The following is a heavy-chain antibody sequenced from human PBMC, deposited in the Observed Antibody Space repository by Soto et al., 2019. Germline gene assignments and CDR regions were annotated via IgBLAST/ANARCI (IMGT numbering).Heavy chain of an antibody. D-gene: IGHD4-17*01. V-gene: IGHV3-7*01. Sequence: EAQLVESGGGLVQPGGSLRLSCGASGITFSRCLMSWVRQAPGKGLEWVASISQDGTDTDYVDSVKGRFAISRDNPKNSLYLQMNSLRADDTAVYYCARDPLSYGDYAPTYWYFALWGRGTRVTVSS. J-gene: IGHJ2*01. CDR1: GITFSRCL. CDR3: ARDPLSYGDYAPTYWYFAL. CDR2: ISQDGTDT.